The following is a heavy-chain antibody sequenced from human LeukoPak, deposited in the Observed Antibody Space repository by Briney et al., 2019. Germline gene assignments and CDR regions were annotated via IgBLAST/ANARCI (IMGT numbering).Heavy chain of an antibody. V-gene: IGHV4-59*01. Sequence: SETLSLTCTVSGGSIRTNYWSWIRQPPGKGLEWIGYAYSSGHTRSSTSLKSRVTISIDMSNNHVSLRLTSVTAADTALYYCARDSYDYDSHFEDVFDSWGQGTMVTVSS. CDR3: ARDSYDYDSHFEDVFDS. J-gene: IGHJ3*01. CDR2: AYSSGHT. CDR1: GGSIRTNY. D-gene: IGHD3-22*01.